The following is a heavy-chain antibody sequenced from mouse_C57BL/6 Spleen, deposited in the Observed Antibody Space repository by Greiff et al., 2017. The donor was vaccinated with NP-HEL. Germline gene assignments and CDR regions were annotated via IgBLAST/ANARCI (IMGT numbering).Heavy chain of an antibody. CDR3: ARLYYGNWYFDV. D-gene: IGHD2-1*01. V-gene: IGHV1-52*01. CDR2: IDPSDSET. CDR1: GYTFTSYW. Sequence: VQLQQSGAELVRPGSSVKLSCKASGYTFTSYWMHWVKQRPIQGLEWIGNIDPSDSETHYNQKFKDKATLTVDKSSSTAYMQLSSLTSEDSAVYYCARLYYGNWYFDVWGTGTTVTVSS. J-gene: IGHJ1*03.